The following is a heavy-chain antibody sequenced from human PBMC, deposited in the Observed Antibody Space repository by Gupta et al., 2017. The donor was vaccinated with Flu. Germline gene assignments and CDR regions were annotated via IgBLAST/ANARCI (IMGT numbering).Heavy chain of an antibody. J-gene: IGHJ5*02. CDR1: GFSLSTSGLG. V-gene: IGHV2-5*02. D-gene: IGHD1-1*01. Sequence: QITLKESGPTLVKPTQTLTLTCTFSGFSLSTSGLGVGWIRQPPGKALEWLAVIYWDDDKRYSPSLKTRLTITKDTSKNQVVLTMTNMDPVDTATYYCAHRPLCGQSNNCGLGIWFDPWGQGTLVIVSS. CDR2: IYWDDDK. CDR3: AHRPLCGQSNNCGLGIWFDP.